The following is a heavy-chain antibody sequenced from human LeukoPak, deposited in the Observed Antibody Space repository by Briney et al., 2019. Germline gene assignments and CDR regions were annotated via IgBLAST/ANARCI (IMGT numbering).Heavy chain of an antibody. V-gene: IGHV4-59*01. CDR2: IYYSGST. J-gene: IGHJ4*02. Sequence: PSETLSLTCTVSGGSISSYYWSWIRQPPGKGLEWIGYIYYSGSTNYNPSLKSRVAISVDTSKNQFSLKLSSVTAADTAVYYCARDRSRDGYNWSGYYFDYWGQGTLVTVSS. D-gene: IGHD5-24*01. CDR3: ARDRSRDGYNWSGYYFDY. CDR1: GGSISSYY.